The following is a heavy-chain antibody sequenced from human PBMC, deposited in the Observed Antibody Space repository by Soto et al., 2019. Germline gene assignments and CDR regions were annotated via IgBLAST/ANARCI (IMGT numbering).Heavy chain of an antibody. J-gene: IGHJ4*02. CDR2: VSNRHGVT. CDR3: ARERLNTGWYGFDY. V-gene: IGHV1-18*04. D-gene: IGHD6-19*01. Sequence: GASVKVSCKASGYTFTSYGISWVRQAPGQELEWMGWVSNRHGVTNYAENFRDRVTISTDTSTNTVYMELRSLRSDDTAVYFCARERLNTGWYGFDYWGQGTQVTVSS. CDR1: GYTFTSYG.